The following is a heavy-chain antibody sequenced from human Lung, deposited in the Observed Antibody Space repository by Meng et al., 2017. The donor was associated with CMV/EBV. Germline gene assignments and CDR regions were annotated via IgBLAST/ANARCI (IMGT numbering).Heavy chain of an antibody. Sequence: LLNDTESQSVTVAVPGVSMPNKNGWAGAGQPPGKGVEGIGEIPHRGSSAYNPSLKRRVSMSIDKSKNQFTLKLTSVTAADTAVYHCLRRSGGSVWGQGTLVTVSS. CDR2: IPHRGSS. CDR3: LRRSGGSV. D-gene: IGHD3-10*01. V-gene: IGHV4-4*02. J-gene: IGHJ1*01. CDR1: GVSMPNKNG.